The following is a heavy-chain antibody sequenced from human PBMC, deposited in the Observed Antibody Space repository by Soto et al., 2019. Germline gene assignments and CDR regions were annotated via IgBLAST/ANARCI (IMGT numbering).Heavy chain of an antibody. J-gene: IGHJ5*02. D-gene: IGHD2-2*01. Sequence: PSETLSLTCTVSGGSISSGDYYWSWIRQPPGKGLEWIGYIYYSGSTYYNPSLKSRVTISVDTSKNQFSLKLSSVTAADTAVYYCARERQYCSSTSCYYTRFDPWGQGTLVTVSS. CDR1: GGSISSGDYY. CDR2: IYYSGST. V-gene: IGHV4-30-4*01. CDR3: ARERQYCSSTSCYYTRFDP.